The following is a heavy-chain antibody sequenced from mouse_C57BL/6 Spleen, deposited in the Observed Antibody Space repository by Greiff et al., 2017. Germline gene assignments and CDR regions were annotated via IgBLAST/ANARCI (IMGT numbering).Heavy chain of an antibody. D-gene: IGHD1-2*01. Sequence: QVQLQQPGAELVMPGASVKLSCKASGYTFTSYWMHWVKQRPGQGLEWIGEIDPSDSYTNYNQKFKGKSTLTVDKSSSTAYMQLSSLTSEDSAVDYCARATTAFDYWGQGTTLTVSS. CDR1: GYTFTSYW. J-gene: IGHJ2*01. CDR3: ARATTAFDY. CDR2: IDPSDSYT. V-gene: IGHV1-69*01.